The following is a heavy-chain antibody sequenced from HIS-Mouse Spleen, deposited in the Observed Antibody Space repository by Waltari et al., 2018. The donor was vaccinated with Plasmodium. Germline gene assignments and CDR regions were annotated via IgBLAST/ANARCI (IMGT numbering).Heavy chain of an antibody. V-gene: IGHV3-15*01. Sequence: EVQRVESGGGLVKPGGSLRLSCAASGFTFSNAWMSWVRQAPGKGLEWDGRMKSKTDGGTTDYDATVKGRFTISRDDSKNTLYLKMNSLKTEDTDVYYCTTGLGAFDIWGQGTMVTVSS. J-gene: IGHJ3*02. CDR1: GFTFSNAW. CDR3: TTGLGAFDI. CDR2: MKSKTDGGTT.